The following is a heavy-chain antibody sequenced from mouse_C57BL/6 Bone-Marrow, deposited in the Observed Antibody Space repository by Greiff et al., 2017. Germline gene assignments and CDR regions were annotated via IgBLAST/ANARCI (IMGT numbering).Heavy chain of an antibody. J-gene: IGHJ2*01. Sequence: EVKLVESGGGLVKPGGSLKLSCAASGFTFSSYAMSWVRQTPEKRLEWVATISDGGSYTYYPDNVKGRFTISRDNAKNNLYLQMSHLKSEDTAMXYCARDDSFDDWGQGTTLTVSS. V-gene: IGHV5-4*01. CDR3: ARDDSFDD. CDR1: GFTFSSYA. D-gene: IGHD2-12*01. CDR2: ISDGGSYT.